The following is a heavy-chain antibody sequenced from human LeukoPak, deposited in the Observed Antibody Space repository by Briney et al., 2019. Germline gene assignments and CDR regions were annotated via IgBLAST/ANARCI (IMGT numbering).Heavy chain of an antibody. CDR2: IYTSGST. Sequence: SETLSLTCTASGGSISSYYWSWIRQPAGKGLEWIGRIYTSGSTNYNPSLKSRVTMSVDTSKNQFSLKLSSVTAADTAVYYCAREPDYQDAFDIWGQGTMVTVSS. CDR3: AREPDYQDAFDI. J-gene: IGHJ3*02. V-gene: IGHV4-4*07. CDR1: GGSISSYY. D-gene: IGHD4-11*01.